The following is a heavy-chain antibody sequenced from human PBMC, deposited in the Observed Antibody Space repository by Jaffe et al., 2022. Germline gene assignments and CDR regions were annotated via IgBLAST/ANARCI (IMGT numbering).Heavy chain of an antibody. V-gene: IGHV4-61*01. CDR2: IYYSGST. CDR1: GGSVSSGSYY. D-gene: IGHD4-17*01. J-gene: IGHJ4*02. CDR3: ARAFFNPTVNYYFDY. Sequence: QVQLQESGPGLVKPSETLSLTCTVSGGSVSSGSYYWSWIRQPPGKGLEWIGYIYYSGSTNYNPSLKSRVTISVDTSKNQFSLKLSSVTAADTAVYYCARAFFNPTVNYYFDYWGQGTLVTVSS.